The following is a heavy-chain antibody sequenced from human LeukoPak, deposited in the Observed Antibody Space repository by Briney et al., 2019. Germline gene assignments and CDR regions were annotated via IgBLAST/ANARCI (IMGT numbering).Heavy chain of an antibody. CDR3: ARVGGDISTGYYGDY. V-gene: IGHV3-33*01. J-gene: IGHJ4*02. CDR2: IWYDGSNK. D-gene: IGHD3-9*01. Sequence: PGRSLRLSCAASGFTFSSYGMHWVRQAPGKGLEWVAVIWYDGSNKYYADSVKGRFTISRDNSKNTLYLQMNSLRAEDTAVYYCARVGGDISTGYYGDYWGQGTLVTVSS. CDR1: GFTFSSYG.